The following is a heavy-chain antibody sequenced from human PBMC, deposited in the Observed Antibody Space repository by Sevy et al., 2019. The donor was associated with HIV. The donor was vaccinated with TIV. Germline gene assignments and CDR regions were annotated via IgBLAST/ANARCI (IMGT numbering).Heavy chain of an antibody. D-gene: IGHD6-13*01. CDR2: IYYSGST. V-gene: IGHV4-59*01. CDR1: GGSISSYY. J-gene: IGHJ6*03. CDR3: ARVSSSWARGRYYYYYTDV. Sequence: SETLSLTCTVSGGSISSYYWSWIRQPPGKGLEWIGYIYYSGSTNYNPSLKSRVTISVDTSKNQFSLKLSSVTAADTAVYYCARVSSSWARGRYYYYYTDVWGKGTTVTVSS.